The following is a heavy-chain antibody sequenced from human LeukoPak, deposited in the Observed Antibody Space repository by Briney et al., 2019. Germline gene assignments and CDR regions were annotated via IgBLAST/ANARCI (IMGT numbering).Heavy chain of an antibody. V-gene: IGHV1-69*05. J-gene: IGHJ6*03. Sequence: SVKVSCKASGGTFSNYAISWVRQAPGQGLEWMGGIIPIYGTANYAQRFQGRVTITTDESTSTAYMELSSLTSEDTAVYYCATGAQSSSNYMDVWGKGTTVTVPS. D-gene: IGHD2-2*01. CDR3: ATGAQSSSNYMDV. CDR2: IIPIYGTA. CDR1: GGTFSNYA.